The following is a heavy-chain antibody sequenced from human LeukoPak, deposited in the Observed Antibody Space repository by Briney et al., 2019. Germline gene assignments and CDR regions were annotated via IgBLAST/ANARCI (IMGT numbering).Heavy chain of an antibody. J-gene: IGHJ4*02. D-gene: IGHD3-9*01. CDR1: GFTFSSFW. V-gene: IGHV3-7*04. CDR2: IKGDGSME. CDR3: ARAYYDILTTDS. Sequence: GGSLRLSCAASGFTFSSFWMTWVRQAPGKGLEWVAHIKGDGSMESYVDSVKGRFTISRDNARNSVYLQMNSLRGEDTAVYYCARAYYDILTTDSWGQGTLVSVSS.